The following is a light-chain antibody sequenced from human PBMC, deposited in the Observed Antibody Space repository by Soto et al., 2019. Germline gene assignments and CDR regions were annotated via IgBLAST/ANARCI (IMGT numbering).Light chain of an antibody. V-gene: IGLV2-14*01. CDR2: EVS. CDR1: SSDVGGYNY. CDR3: SSYTSSSTYA. Sequence: QSVLTQPASVSGSPGQSITISCTGTSSDVGGYNYVSWYQQHPGKAPKLMIYEVSNRPSGVSNRFSGSKSGNTASLTISGLQAEDEADYYCSSYTSSSTYAFGNGTK. J-gene: IGLJ1*01.